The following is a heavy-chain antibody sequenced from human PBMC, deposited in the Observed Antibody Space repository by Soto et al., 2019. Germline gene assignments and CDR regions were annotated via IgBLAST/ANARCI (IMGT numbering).Heavy chain of an antibody. CDR1: GYTFSNYG. D-gene: IGHD2-2*01. Sequence: ASVKVSCKTSGYTFSNYGITWVRQARGQPLEWLGWISLYSDGTNYAQKFQGRVSMTTDTSTTTAYMELRSLRSDDTAVYYCARVVPGAEAWFGPWGQGTLVTVSS. CDR3: ARVVPGAEAWFGP. CDR2: ISLYSDGT. J-gene: IGHJ5*02. V-gene: IGHV1-18*01.